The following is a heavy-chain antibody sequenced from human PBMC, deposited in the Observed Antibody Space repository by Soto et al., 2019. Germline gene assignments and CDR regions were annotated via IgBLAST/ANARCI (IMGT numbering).Heavy chain of an antibody. V-gene: IGHV3-23*01. CDR3: AKDGSVKKTPNFFGS. CDR1: GFSFSTYV. J-gene: IGHJ5*01. Sequence: EVQVLESGGGLVQPGGSLRLSCEASGFSFSTYVMSWVRQAPGKGLEWVSGISGIGAYTLYADSVKGRFTISRDNSKNTLSLQMNRPRAEEAAVSLCAKDGSVKKTPNFFGSWGQGTLVSVSA. CDR2: ISGIGAYT. D-gene: IGHD2-15*01.